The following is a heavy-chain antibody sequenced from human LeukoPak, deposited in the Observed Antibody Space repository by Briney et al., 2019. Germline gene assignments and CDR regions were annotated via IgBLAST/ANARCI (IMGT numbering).Heavy chain of an antibody. CDR1: GFTFSSYW. CDR2: IKEDGSEN. J-gene: IGHJ6*03. D-gene: IGHD5-18*01. V-gene: IGHV3-7*01. Sequence: GGSLRLSCAASGFTFSSYWMSWVRQAPGKGLEWVANIKEDGSENYSVDSVKGRFTISRDNAKNSLYLQMNSLRAEDTAVYYCAKDKERGYSYGFMDVWGKGTTVTVSS. CDR3: AKDKERGYSYGFMDV.